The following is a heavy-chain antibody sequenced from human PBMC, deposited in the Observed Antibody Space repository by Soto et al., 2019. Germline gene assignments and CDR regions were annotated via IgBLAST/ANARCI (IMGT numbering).Heavy chain of an antibody. CDR1: GFTFSYYA. CDR3: AREGVHNYNEYYFDY. CDR2: ISGIRDYI. V-gene: IGHV3-21*06. Sequence: GGSLRRSCAASGFTFSYYALHWVRRAPGKGLEWVSSISGIRDYIRYADSVKGRFTISRDNAKTSLYLQMNSLTAEDTAVYYCAREGVHNYNEYYFDYWGQGTLVTVSS. J-gene: IGHJ4*02. D-gene: IGHD3-22*01.